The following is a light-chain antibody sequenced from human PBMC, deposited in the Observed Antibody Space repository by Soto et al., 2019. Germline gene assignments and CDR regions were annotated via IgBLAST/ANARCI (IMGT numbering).Light chain of an antibody. V-gene: IGKV1-9*01. CDR3: QQSNSYPLT. Sequence: IQLTQSPSSLSASGGDRVTITCRASQGIGSNLAWYLQKPGEAPKLLVYGASTLQGGVPSRLSGSGSGTLFTLTITSLQPEDFATYFCQQSNSYPLTFGGGTK. CDR2: GAS. CDR1: QGIGSN. J-gene: IGKJ4*01.